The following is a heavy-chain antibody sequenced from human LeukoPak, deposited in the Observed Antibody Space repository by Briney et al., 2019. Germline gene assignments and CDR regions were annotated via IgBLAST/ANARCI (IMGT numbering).Heavy chain of an antibody. CDR3: ARDPQDCSGCSCYAGLYYMDV. V-gene: IGHV1-2*02. D-gene: IGHD2-15*01. CDR2: INPNSGGT. Sequence: SSVKVSCKASGYTFTGYYMHWVRQAPGQGLEWMGWINPNSGGTNYAQKFQGRVTMTRDTSISTAYMELSRLRSDDTAVYYCARDPQDCSGCSCYAGLYYMDVWGKGTTVTVSS. J-gene: IGHJ6*03. CDR1: GYTFTGYY.